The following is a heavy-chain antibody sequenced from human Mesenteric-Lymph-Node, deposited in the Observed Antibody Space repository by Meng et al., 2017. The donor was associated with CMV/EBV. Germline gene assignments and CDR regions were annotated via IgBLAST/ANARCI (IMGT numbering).Heavy chain of an antibody. J-gene: IGHJ5*02. D-gene: IGHD2-2*01. CDR3: ARAEYCSSTSCYVRGWFDP. CDR2: INAGNGNT. V-gene: IGHV1-3*01. CDR1: FTSYA. Sequence: FTSYAMHWVRQAPGQRLEWMGWINAGNGNTKYSQKFQGRVTITRDTSASTAYMELSSLRSEDTAVYYCARAEYCSSTSCYVRGWFDPWGQGTLVTVSS.